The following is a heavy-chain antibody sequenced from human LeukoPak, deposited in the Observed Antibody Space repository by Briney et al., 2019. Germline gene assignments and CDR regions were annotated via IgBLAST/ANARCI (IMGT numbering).Heavy chain of an antibody. Sequence: SETLSLTCSVSGARLTNPTYFQWSWFRLPPGKGLEFIGKIFASGTAALTPSLKSRVTMSLDTSKNEFSLRLTSVTAEDSAVYYCARFKSGGFYYFDSWGQGTLVTVSS. D-gene: IGHD2-15*01. V-gene: IGHV4-61*01. CDR2: IFASGTA. CDR1: GARLTNPTYF. J-gene: IGHJ4*02. CDR3: ARFKSGGFYYFDS.